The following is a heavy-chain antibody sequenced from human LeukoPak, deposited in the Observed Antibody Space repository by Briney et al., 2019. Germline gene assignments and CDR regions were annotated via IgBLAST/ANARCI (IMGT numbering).Heavy chain of an antibody. CDR1: GDSLSSNSAT. Sequence: SQTLSLTCAISGDSLSSNSATWNWLRQSPSRGLEWLGRTYYKSKLYSDYAVSVKSRITINSDTSKNHFSLQLNSVTPEDTAVYYCARVSSPWSPRDAFDIWGQGTMVTVSS. V-gene: IGHV6-1*01. J-gene: IGHJ3*02. CDR3: ARVSSPWSPRDAFDI. D-gene: IGHD1-26*01. CDR2: TYYKSKLYS.